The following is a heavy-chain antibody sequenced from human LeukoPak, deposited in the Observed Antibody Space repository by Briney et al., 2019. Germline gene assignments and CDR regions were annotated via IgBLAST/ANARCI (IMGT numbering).Heavy chain of an antibody. CDR1: GGSFSGYY. J-gene: IGHJ4*02. D-gene: IGHD3-3*01. V-gene: IGHV4-34*01. Sequence: SETLSLTCAVDGGSFSGYYWSWIRQPPGKGREWIGEINHSGSTNYNPSLKSRVTISVDTSKTQFSLKLSSVTAADTAVYYCARGVSNDFWSGYRYYFDYWGQGTLVTVSS. CDR2: INHSGST. CDR3: ARGVSNDFWSGYRYYFDY.